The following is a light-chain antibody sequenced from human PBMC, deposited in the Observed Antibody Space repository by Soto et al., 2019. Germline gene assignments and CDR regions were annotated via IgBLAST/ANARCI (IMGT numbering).Light chain of an antibody. CDR3: QHGGT. CDR2: DAS. J-gene: IGKJ5*01. Sequence: EIVLTQSPATLSLSPGERATVSCRASQSVSNNLGWYQQKPGQAPRLLIHDASNMATGIPARFSGSGSGTDFTLTISSLEPEDFAVYYCQHGGTFGQGTRLEIK. CDR1: QSVSNN. V-gene: IGKV3-11*01.